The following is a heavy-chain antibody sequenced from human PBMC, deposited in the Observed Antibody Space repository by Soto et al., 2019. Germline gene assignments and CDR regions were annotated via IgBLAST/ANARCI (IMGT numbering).Heavy chain of an antibody. V-gene: IGHV3-23*01. CDR1: GFTFSSYA. J-gene: IGHJ4*02. CDR3: AKEQDYYGSGSYSSFDY. Sequence: PGGSLRLSCAASGFTFSSYAMSWVRQAPGKGLEWVSAISGSGGSTYYADSVKGRFTISRDNSKNTLYLQMNSLRAEDTAVYYCAKEQDYYGSGSYSSFDYWGQGTLVTVSS. CDR2: ISGSGGST. D-gene: IGHD3-10*01.